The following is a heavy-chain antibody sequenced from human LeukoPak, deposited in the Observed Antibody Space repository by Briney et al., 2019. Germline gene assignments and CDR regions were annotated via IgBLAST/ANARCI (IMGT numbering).Heavy chain of an antibody. Sequence: SETLSLTCTVSGGSISSYYWSWIRRPAGKGLEWIGRIYTSGSTNYNPSLKSRVTMSVDTSKNQFSLKLSSVTAADTAVYYCARGIYSGSLGRTDYWGQGTLVTVSS. V-gene: IGHV4-4*07. CDR1: GGSISSYY. J-gene: IGHJ4*02. CDR2: IYTSGST. D-gene: IGHD1-26*01. CDR3: ARGIYSGSLGRTDY.